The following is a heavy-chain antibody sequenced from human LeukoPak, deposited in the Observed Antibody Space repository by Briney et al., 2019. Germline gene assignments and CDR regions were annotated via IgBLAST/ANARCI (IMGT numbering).Heavy chain of an antibody. D-gene: IGHD3-16*01. Sequence: GGSLRLSCAASGFTFSDSWMSWVRQAPGKGLEWVANMNQDGSAKGYVDSVKGRLTISRDNARNSLYLQMSSLRPEDTAVYYCATYTHWVAGDVWGQGTTVTVSS. CDR1: GFTFSDSW. CDR3: ATYTHWVAGDV. CDR2: MNQDGSAK. J-gene: IGHJ6*02. V-gene: IGHV3-7*01.